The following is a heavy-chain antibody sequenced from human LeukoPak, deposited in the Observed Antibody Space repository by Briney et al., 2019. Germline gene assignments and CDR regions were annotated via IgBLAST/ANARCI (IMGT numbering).Heavy chain of an antibody. CDR2: ISAYNGNT. V-gene: IGHV1-18*01. D-gene: IGHD2-2*03. J-gene: IGHJ4*02. CDR3: ARMDIVVVPAAPPDY. Sequence: AASVKVSCKASGYTFTSYGISWVRQAPGQGLEWMGWISAYNGNTNYARKLQGRVTMTTDTSTSTAYMELRSLRSDDTAVYYCARMDIVVVPAAPPDYWGQGTLVTVSS. CDR1: GYTFTSYG.